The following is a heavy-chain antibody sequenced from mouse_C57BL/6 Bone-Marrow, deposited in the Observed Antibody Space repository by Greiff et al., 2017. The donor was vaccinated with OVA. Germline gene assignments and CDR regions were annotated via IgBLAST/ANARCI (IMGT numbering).Heavy chain of an antibody. CDR1: GFSLTSYG. V-gene: IGHV2-2*01. CDR2: IWSGGST. J-gene: IGHJ4*01. D-gene: IGHD1-1*01. CDR3: ARNKGYYGSPYAMDY. Sequence: QVQLKESGPGLVQPSQSLSITCTVSGFSLTSYGVHWVRQSPGTGLEWLGVIWSGGSTDYNAAFISRLSISKDNSKSQVFFKMNSLQADDTAIYYCARNKGYYGSPYAMDYWGQGTSVTVSS.